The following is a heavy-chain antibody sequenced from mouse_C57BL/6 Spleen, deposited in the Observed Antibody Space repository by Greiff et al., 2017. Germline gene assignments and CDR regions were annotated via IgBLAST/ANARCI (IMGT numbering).Heavy chain of an antibody. J-gene: IGHJ1*03. V-gene: IGHV1-64*01. CDR1: GYTFTSYW. Sequence: QVQLQQPGAELVKPGASVKLSCKASGYTFTSYWMHWVKQRPGQGLEWIGMIHPNSGSTNYNEKFKSKATLTVDKSSSTAYMQLSSLTSEDSAVXYCARDDYDEDWYFDVWGTGTTVTVSS. CDR3: ARDDYDEDWYFDV. D-gene: IGHD2-4*01. CDR2: IHPNSGST.